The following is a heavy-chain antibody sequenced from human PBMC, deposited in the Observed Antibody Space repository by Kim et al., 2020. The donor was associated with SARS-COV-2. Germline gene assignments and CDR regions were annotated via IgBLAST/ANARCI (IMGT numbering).Heavy chain of an antibody. V-gene: IGHV1-69*13. J-gene: IGHJ5*02. CDR1: GGTFSSYA. CDR2: IIPIFGTA. D-gene: IGHD5-12*01. Sequence: SVKVSCKASGGTFSSYAISWVRQAPGQGLEWMGGIIPIFGTANYAQKFQGRVTITADESTSTAYMELSSLRSEDTAVYYCASSGQMGSNWFDPWGQGTLVTVSS. CDR3: ASSGQMGSNWFDP.